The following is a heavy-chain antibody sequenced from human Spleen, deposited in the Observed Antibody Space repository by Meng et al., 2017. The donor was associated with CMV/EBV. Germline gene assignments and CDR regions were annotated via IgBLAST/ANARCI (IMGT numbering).Heavy chain of an antibody. CDR2: IYNSGAT. Sequence: GSLRLSCNVSGASISSFYWSWIRQTPGKGLEWIGYIYNSGATNYNPSLKSRVTISVDTSKNQFFLKLSSVTAADTAVYYCARIRPGVWYFDLWGRGTPVTVSS. J-gene: IGHJ2*01. V-gene: IGHV4-59*01. CDR3: ARIRPGVWYFDL. CDR1: GASISSFY.